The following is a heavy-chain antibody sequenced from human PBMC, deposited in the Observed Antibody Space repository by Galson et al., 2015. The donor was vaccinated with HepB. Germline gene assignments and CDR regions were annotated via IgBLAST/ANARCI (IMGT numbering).Heavy chain of an antibody. CDR3: AKGLLRYFDDQTIDY. J-gene: IGHJ4*02. D-gene: IGHD3-9*01. Sequence: SLRLSCAASGFTFSSYGMHWVRQAPGKGLEWVAFIRYDGSNKYYADSVKGRFTISRDNSKNTLYLQMNSLRAEDTAVYYCAKGLLRYFDDQTIDYWGQGTLVTVSS. CDR2: IRYDGSNK. V-gene: IGHV3-30*02. CDR1: GFTFSSYG.